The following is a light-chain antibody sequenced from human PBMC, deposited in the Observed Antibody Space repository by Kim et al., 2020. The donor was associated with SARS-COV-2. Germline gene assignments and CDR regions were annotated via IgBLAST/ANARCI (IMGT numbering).Light chain of an antibody. CDR1: QSIASKY. CDR2: DVS. V-gene: IGKV3-20*01. J-gene: IGKJ1*01. CDR3: QQLGTWT. Sequence: ENVLTQSPGTLSLSPGERATLSCRASQSIASKYLAWYQQKPGQAPRLLIYDVSRRATGIPDRFIGSGSGTDFTLTISRLEPEDSAVYYCQQLGTWTFGQGTKVDIK.